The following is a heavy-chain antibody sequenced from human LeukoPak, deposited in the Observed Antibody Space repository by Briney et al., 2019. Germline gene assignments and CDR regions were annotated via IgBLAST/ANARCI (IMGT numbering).Heavy chain of an antibody. J-gene: IGHJ5*02. CDR1: GFTFSNYW. CDR3: ARDLGQYYDTSDNWFDP. V-gene: IGHV3-74*01. Sequence: GGSLRLSCAASGFTFSNYWMHWVRQAPGKGLLWVSRINSDGINTSYADSVKGRFTISRDNAKNTLNLQMNSLRAEDTAVYYCARDLGQYYDTSDNWFDPWGQGTLVTVSS. D-gene: IGHD3-22*01. CDR2: INSDGINT.